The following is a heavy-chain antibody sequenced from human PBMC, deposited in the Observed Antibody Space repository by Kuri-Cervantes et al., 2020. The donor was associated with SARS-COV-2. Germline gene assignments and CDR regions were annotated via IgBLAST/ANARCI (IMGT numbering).Heavy chain of an antibody. D-gene: IGHD3-10*01. Sequence: GGSLRLSCAASGFTFSSYWMHWVRQAQGKGLVWVSRINSDGSSTSYTDSVMGRFTISRDNAKNTLYLQMNSLRAEYTAVYYCARDLAGGYGSGSEFDYWGQGTLVTVSS. CDR3: ARDLAGGYGSGSEFDY. CDR2: INSDGSST. CDR1: GFTFSSYW. J-gene: IGHJ4*02. V-gene: IGHV3-74*01.